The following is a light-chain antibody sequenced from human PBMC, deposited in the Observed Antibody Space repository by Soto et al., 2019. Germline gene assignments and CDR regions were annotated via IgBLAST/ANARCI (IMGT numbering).Light chain of an antibody. CDR3: CSYAGSSTWV. J-gene: IGLJ3*02. V-gene: IGLV2-23*02. CDR2: EVS. Sequence: QSALTPPASVSESPGQSITISCTGTSSDVGIYSLVSWYQQHPGKAPKLMIFEVSKRPSGVSNRFSGSKSGSTASLTISGLQAEDEADYYCCSYAGSSTWVFGGGTKLTVL. CDR1: SSDVGIYSL.